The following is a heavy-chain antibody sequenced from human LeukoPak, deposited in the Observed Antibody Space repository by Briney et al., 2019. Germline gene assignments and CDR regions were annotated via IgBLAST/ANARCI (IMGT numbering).Heavy chain of an antibody. Sequence: GASVKVSCKASGYTFTDYYMHWVRQAPGQGLEWIGWINPNSGGTNYAQKFQGRVTITADKSTSTAYMELSSLRSEDTAVYYCARDSGTTGEVKFDPWGQGTLVTVSS. CDR1: GYTFTDYY. D-gene: IGHD3-10*01. CDR2: INPNSGGT. V-gene: IGHV1-2*02. J-gene: IGHJ5*02. CDR3: ARDSGTTGEVKFDP.